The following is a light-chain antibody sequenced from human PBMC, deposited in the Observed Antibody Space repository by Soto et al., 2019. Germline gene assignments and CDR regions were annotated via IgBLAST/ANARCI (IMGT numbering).Light chain of an antibody. CDR2: AAS. Sequence: QLTQSPSSLSASVGDRVTITCRASQGISSYLAWYQQKPGKAPKLLIYAASTLQSGVPSRFSGSGSETDFTLTISSMQPEDFATYSCQHSTTWTFGQGTK. CDR1: QGISSY. V-gene: IGKV1-9*01. CDR3: QHSTTWT. J-gene: IGKJ1*01.